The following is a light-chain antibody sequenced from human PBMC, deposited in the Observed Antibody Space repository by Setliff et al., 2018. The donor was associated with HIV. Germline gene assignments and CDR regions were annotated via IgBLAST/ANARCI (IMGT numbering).Light chain of an antibody. J-gene: IGLJ1*01. Sequence: QSALTQPASVSGSPGQSITISCTGGSSDVGTYNFVSWYQQHPGKAPKLMIYDVSNRASGVSNRFSGSKSGNTASLTISGLQAEDEADYYCSSYTTTYTYVFGTGTKVTVL. CDR2: DVS. CDR3: SSYTTTYTYV. CDR1: SSDVGTYNF. V-gene: IGLV2-14*01.